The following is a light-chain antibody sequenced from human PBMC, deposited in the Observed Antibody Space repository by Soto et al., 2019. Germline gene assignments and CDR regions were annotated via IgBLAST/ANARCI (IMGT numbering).Light chain of an antibody. Sequence: EIVLTQSPGTLSLSPGERATLSCRASQSVINSYLAWYQHKPGQAPRLLIYGASSRATGVPDRFSGSGSGTDFTLTFSRLEPEDFAVFYCQQYGISPWTFGQGTKVEIK. CDR3: QQYGISPWT. V-gene: IGKV3-20*01. CDR2: GAS. CDR1: QSVINSY. J-gene: IGKJ1*01.